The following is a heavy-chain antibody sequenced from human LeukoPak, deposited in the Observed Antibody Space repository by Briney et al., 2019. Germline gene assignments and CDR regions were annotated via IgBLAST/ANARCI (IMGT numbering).Heavy chain of an antibody. V-gene: IGHV4-59*01. CDR3: ARETYRYCTSTSCGLYYFDY. Sequence: SETLSLTCTVSGGSISNYHWSWIRQPPGKGLKWIGYIYYTGSTNYNPSLKSRVTISVDTSKNQFSLKLSSMSAADTAVYYCARETYRYCTSTSCGLYYFDYWGQGILVTVSS. CDR2: IYYTGST. J-gene: IGHJ4*02. D-gene: IGHD2-2*01. CDR1: GGSISNYH.